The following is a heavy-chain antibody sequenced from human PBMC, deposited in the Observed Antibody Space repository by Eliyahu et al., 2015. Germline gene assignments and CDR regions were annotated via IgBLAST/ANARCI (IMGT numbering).Heavy chain of an antibody. CDR1: XFTFSXYR. D-gene: IGHD1-26*01. V-gene: IGHV3-7*01. Sequence: EVQLVESGGGLVQPGGSLXLSCAAXXFTFSXYRLSWVRQXPGKGLEWVAXIKGDGSEKLFVDSVKGRFTISRDNAKNSLYLQMNSLRAEDTATYYCARESGNLYYFDYWGQGTLLTVSS. CDR2: IKGDGSEK. J-gene: IGHJ4*02. CDR3: ARESGNLYYFDY.